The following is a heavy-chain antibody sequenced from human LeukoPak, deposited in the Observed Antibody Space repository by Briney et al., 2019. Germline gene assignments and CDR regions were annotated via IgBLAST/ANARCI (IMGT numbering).Heavy chain of an antibody. J-gene: IGHJ4*02. D-gene: IGHD6-13*01. Sequence: GGSLRLSCAASGFTFSSYAMSWVRQAPGKGLEWVSAISGSGGSTYYADSVKGRFTISRDNSKNTLYLQMNSLRAEDTAVYYCAKDVGPGSSWSPFDYWGQGTLVTVSS. CDR3: AKDVGPGSSWSPFDY. V-gene: IGHV3-23*01. CDR1: GFTFSSYA. CDR2: ISGSGGST.